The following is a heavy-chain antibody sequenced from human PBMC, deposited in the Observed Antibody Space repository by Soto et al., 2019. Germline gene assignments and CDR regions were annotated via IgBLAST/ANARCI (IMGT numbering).Heavy chain of an antibody. CDR1: GFTYGIYW. Sequence: PGGSLRLSCPAPGFTYGIYWMTLVRHAPGKGLECVSNIKEVGCGKYFSESVNGQLTISRDNAANSLTLKMNSLRAEDTAVYYCARRYYDTPAEGKRFAVCGQG. CDR2: IKEVGCGK. J-gene: IGHJ4*02. CDR3: ARRYYDTPAEGKRFAV. D-gene: IGHD3-22*01. V-gene: IGHV3-7*01.